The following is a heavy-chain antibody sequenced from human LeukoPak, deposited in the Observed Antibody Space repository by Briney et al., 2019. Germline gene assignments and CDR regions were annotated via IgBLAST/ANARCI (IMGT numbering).Heavy chain of an antibody. V-gene: IGHV1-8*01. CDR1: GYTFASYD. CDR3: ARGRVLVPAANYYYYYGMDV. J-gene: IGHJ6*02. D-gene: IGHD2-2*01. Sequence: GASVKVSCKASGYTFASYDINWVRQATGQGLEWMGWMNPNSGNTGYAQKFQGRVTMTRNTSISTAYMELSSLRSEDTAVYYCARGRVLVPAANYYYYYGMDVWGQGTTVTVSS. CDR2: MNPNSGNT.